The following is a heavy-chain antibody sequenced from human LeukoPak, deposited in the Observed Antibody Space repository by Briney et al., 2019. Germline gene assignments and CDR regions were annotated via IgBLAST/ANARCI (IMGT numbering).Heavy chain of an antibody. J-gene: IGHJ4*02. CDR3: AKDSVRKTIVGPTTRGVNDY. CDR1: GFTFNSYS. CDR2: ISDDETYK. V-gene: IGHV3-30-3*01. Sequence: GGSLRLSCAASGFTFNSYSMHWVRQAPGKGLEWVTAISDDETYKFYADSVKGRFTISRDNSKNTLYLQMNSLRPEDTAVYYCAKDSVRKTIVGPTTRGVNDYWGQGTLVTVSS. D-gene: IGHD1-26*01.